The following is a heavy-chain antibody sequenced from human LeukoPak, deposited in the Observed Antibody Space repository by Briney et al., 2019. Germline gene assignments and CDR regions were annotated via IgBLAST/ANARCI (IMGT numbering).Heavy chain of an antibody. CDR2: INHSGST. D-gene: IGHD5-12*01. CDR3: ASVLAGYGIDY. J-gene: IGHJ4*02. V-gene: IGHV4-34*01. Sequence: SETLSLTCAVYGGSFSGYYWSWIRQPPGKGLEWIGEINHSGSTNYNPSLKSRVTISVDTSKNQFSLKLSSVTAADTAVYYCASVLAGYGIDYWGQGTLVTVSS. CDR1: GGSFSGYY.